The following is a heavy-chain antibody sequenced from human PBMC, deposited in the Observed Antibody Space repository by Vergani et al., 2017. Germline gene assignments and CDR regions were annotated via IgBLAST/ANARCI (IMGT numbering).Heavy chain of an antibody. J-gene: IGHJ4*02. CDR1: GFTFSDYY. Sequence: VQLVESGGGLVKPGGSLRLSCAASGFTFSDYYMSWIRQAPGKGLEWLSYISGSRSRSTFIFYADSVEGRFTISRDNAKRSLYLQMNSLRAEDTAVYYCAREPSIAARHFDYWGQGTLVTVSS. D-gene: IGHD6-6*01. CDR3: AREPSIAARHFDY. CDR2: ISGSRSRSTFI. V-gene: IGHV3-11*04.